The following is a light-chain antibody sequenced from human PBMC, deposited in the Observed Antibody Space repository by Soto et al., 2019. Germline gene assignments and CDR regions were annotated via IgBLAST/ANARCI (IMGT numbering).Light chain of an antibody. V-gene: IGKV3-15*01. CDR3: HQYYDWPPLT. Sequence: EIVMTQSPATLSVSPGERATLSCRASQSIMFSLAWYQQKPGQAPRLLISGASTRATGIPARFSGSGSGKEFTLAISSLQSEDFAAYYCHQYYDWPPLTFGGGTQVEIK. CDR2: GAS. J-gene: IGKJ4*01. CDR1: QSIMFS.